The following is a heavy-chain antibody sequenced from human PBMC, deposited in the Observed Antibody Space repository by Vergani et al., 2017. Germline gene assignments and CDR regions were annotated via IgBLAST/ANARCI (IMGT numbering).Heavy chain of an antibody. D-gene: IGHD6-19*01. CDR3: ARGLVAGTIDY. J-gene: IGHJ4*02. CDR1: GGSFSGYY. CDR2: INHSGST. V-gene: IGHV4-34*01. Sequence: QVQLQQWGAGLLKPSETLSLTCAVYGGSFSGYYWSWIRQPPGKGLEWIGEINHSGSTNYNPSLKSRVTISVDTSKNQFSLKRSSVTAADTAVYYCARGLVAGTIDYWGQGTLVTVSS.